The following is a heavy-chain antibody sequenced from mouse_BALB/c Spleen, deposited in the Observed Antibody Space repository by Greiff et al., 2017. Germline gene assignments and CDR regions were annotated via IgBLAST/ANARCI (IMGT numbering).Heavy chain of an antibody. Sequence: VQLQQSAAELARPGASVKMSCKASGYTFTSYTMHWVKQRPGQGLEWIGYINPSSGYTEYNQKFKDKTTLTADKSSSTAYMQLSSLTSEDSAVYYCARNRDAYSLAMDYWGQGTSVTVSS. V-gene: IGHV1-4*02. CDR3: ARNRDAYSLAMDY. J-gene: IGHJ4*01. D-gene: IGHD2-3*01. CDR1: GYTFTSYT. CDR2: INPSSGYT.